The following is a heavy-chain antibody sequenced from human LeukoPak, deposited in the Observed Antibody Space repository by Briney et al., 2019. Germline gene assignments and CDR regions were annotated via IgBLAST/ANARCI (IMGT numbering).Heavy chain of an antibody. CDR3: ARESGSSHLSVYYYCMDV. V-gene: IGHV3-20*04. CDR2: INWNGGST. Sequence: GGSLRLSCAASGFTFDDYGMSWVRQAPGKGLEWVSGINWNGGSTGYADSVKGPFTISRDNAKNSLYLQMNSLRAEDTALYYCARESGSSHLSVYYYCMDVWGKGTTVTVSS. J-gene: IGHJ6*03. D-gene: IGHD5-12*01. CDR1: GFTFDDYG.